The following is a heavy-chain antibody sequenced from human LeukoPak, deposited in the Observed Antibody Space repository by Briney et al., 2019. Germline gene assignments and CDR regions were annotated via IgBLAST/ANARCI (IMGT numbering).Heavy chain of an antibody. J-gene: IGHJ4*02. V-gene: IGHV3-23*01. CDR1: GFIFSHYT. D-gene: IGHD2-21*01. Sequence: GGSLRLSCTASGFIFSHYTMAWVRQAPGKGLEWVSSVNGSGDATKYADSVMGRFTISRDNSKNTVSLQMNSLRAEDTAVYYCAKSDCGSDGCKLLNYWGQGTPVTASS. CDR2: VNGSGDAT. CDR3: AKSDCGSDGCKLLNY.